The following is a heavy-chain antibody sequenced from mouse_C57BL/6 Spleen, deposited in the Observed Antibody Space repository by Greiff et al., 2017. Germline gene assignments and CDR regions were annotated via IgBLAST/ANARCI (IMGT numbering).Heavy chain of an antibody. D-gene: IGHD2-1*01. Sequence: VLLQESGAELVRPGASVKLSCKASGYTFTDYYINWVQQKPGQGLEWIARIYPGSGNTYYNEKFKGKATLTAEKSSSTAYMQLSRLTSEDSAVYFCARLHYGNYEDFDVWGTGTTVTVSS. CDR3: ARLHYGNYEDFDV. CDR1: GYTFTDYY. CDR2: IYPGSGNT. J-gene: IGHJ1*03. V-gene: IGHV1-76*01.